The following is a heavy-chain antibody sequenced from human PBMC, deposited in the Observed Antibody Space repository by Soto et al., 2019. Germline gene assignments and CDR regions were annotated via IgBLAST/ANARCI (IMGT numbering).Heavy chain of an antibody. CDR2: ISGSGGST. V-gene: IGHV3-23*01. J-gene: IGHJ4*02. CDR3: ATNYDILTGYPYYFDY. Sequence: GGSLRLSCAASGFTFSSYAMSWVRQAPGKGLEWVSAISGSGGSTYYADSVKGRFTISRDNSKNTLYLQMNSLRAEDTAVYYCATNYDILTGYPYYFDYWGQGTLVTVSS. CDR1: GFTFSSYA. D-gene: IGHD3-9*01.